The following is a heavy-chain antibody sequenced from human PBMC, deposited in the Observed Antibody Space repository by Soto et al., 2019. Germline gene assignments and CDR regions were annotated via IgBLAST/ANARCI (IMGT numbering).Heavy chain of an antibody. D-gene: IGHD5-12*01. CDR1: GFTFSSYS. CDR2: ISSSSSTI. CDR3: ARGSGYDFDY. J-gene: IGHJ4*02. V-gene: IGHV3-48*02. Sequence: EVQLVESGGGLVQPGGSLKLSCAASGFTFSSYSMNWVRQAPGKGLEWVSYISSSSSTIYYADSVKGRFTISRDNAKNSLYLQMNNLRDDDTAVYYCARGSGYDFDYWGQGTLVTVSS.